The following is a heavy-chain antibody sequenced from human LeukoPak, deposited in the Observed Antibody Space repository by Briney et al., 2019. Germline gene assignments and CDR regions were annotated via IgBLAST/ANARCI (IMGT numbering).Heavy chain of an antibody. V-gene: IGHV4-59*01. CDR1: GGSISSYY. CDR2: IYYSGST. J-gene: IGHJ6*02. D-gene: IGHD1-7*01. Sequence: PSETLSLTCTVPGGSISSYYWSWIRQPPGKGLEWIGYIYYSGSTNYNPSLKSRVTISVDTSKNQFSLKLSSVTAADTAVYYCARGTTWSYYGMDVWGQGTTVTVSS. CDR3: ARGTTWSYYGMDV.